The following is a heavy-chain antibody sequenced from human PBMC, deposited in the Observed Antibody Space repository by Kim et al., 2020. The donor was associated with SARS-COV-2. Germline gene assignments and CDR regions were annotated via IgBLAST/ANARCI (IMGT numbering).Heavy chain of an antibody. CDR3: ARGPLVRGVIMGMDV. D-gene: IGHD3-10*01. J-gene: IGHJ6*02. V-gene: IGHV4-59*09. Sequence: PTLQSRVTISVATSKNQFSLKLRSVTAADTAVYYCARGPLVRGVIMGMDVWGQGTTVTVSS.